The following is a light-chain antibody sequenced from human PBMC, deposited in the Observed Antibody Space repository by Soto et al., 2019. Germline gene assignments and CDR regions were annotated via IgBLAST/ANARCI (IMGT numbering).Light chain of an antibody. CDR2: AAA. CDR1: HSIDKY. V-gene: IGKV1-39*01. J-gene: IGKJ1*01. Sequence: IQITQSPSSLSASVGDRVTITFRASHSIDKYLSWYQQKQGKAPKILXYAAANLQRGVSSRFSGSGSGTDGTLTIVSLQKDEGSIYYCQQWFGIPPTFGHGTKVDIK. CDR3: QQWFGIPPT.